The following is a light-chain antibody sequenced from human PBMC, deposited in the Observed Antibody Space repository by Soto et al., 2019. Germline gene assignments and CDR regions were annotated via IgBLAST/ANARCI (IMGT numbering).Light chain of an antibody. J-gene: IGLJ2*01. CDR1: SSNIGAGYD. Sequence: QSVLTQPPSVSGAPGQRVTISCTGSSSNIGAGYDVHWYQQLPGTAPKLLIYGDINRPSGVPDRFSGSKSGTSASLAITGLQAEDEAYYYCQSYDISLSGSLFGGGTKLTVL. CDR3: QSYDISLSGSL. V-gene: IGLV1-40*01. CDR2: GDI.